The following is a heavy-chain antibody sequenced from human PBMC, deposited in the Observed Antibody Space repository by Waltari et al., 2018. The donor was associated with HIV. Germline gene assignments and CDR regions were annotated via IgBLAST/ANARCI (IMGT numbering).Heavy chain of an antibody. V-gene: IGHV3-7*01. Sequence: VQLVESGGGLVQPGGSLRLSCAASGFTFSSYWMSWVRQAPGKGLEWVANRKQDGSEKYYVDSVKGRFTISRDNAKNSLYLQMNVLRAEDTAVYYCASCTMEAFDYWGQGTLVTVSS. D-gene: IGHD3-10*01. CDR2: RKQDGSEK. CDR3: ASCTMEAFDY. J-gene: IGHJ4*02. CDR1: GFTFSSYW.